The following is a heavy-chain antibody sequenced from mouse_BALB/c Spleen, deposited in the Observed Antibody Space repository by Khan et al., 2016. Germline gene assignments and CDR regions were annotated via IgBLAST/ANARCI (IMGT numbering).Heavy chain of an antibody. CDR3: ARSNRNDAWFAY. D-gene: IGHD2-14*01. V-gene: IGHV3-8*02. CDR2: ISYSGNT. CDR1: GDSITSGY. J-gene: IGHJ3*01. Sequence: EVQLQESGPRLVKPSQTLSLTCSVTGDSITSGYWNWIRKFPGTKLEYMGYISYSGNTSYNPFLKSRISITRDTSKNQHYLQLISVTTEDTATYYCARSNRNDAWFAYWGQGTLFTVSA.